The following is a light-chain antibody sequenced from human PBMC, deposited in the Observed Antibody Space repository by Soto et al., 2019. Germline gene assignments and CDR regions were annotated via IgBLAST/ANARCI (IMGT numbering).Light chain of an antibody. Sequence: QSALTQPPSASGSPGQSVTMSCTGTSSDVGAYNYVSWYQQYPGKAPKLMIYEVTKRPSGVPDRFSGSKSDKTASLTVSGLQPEDEADYYCTSYAGSNIWVFGGGTKVTVL. CDR1: SSDVGAYNY. V-gene: IGLV2-8*01. CDR3: TSYAGSNIWV. J-gene: IGLJ3*02. CDR2: EVT.